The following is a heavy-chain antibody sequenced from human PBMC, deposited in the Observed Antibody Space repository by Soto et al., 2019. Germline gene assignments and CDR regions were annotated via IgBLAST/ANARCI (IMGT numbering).Heavy chain of an antibody. CDR1: GYDFTRYW. CDR2: IYPGDSITKYDSNT. D-gene: IGHD3-22*01. V-gene: IGHV5-51*01. Sequence: PGESLKISCKASGYDFTRYWIGWVRQMPGKGLEWMAIIYPGDSITKYDSNTRYSPSFQGQVTISVDKSISTAYLQWSSLRASDTAMYYCARPGREPYDSDDYYSYFDYWGQGT. J-gene: IGHJ4*02. CDR3: ARPGREPYDSDDYYSYFDY.